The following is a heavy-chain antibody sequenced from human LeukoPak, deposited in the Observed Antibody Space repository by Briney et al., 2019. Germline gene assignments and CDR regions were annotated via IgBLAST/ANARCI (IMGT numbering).Heavy chain of an antibody. D-gene: IGHD3-10*01. J-gene: IGHJ4*02. CDR3: ARGARSGSYLFDY. Sequence: GGSLRLSCAASGFTFSRYAMHWVRQAPGKGLEWVALISYDGSSKYNADSVKGRVTISRDNSKNTLYLQMNSLRSEDTAVYYCARGARSGSYLFDYWGQGTLVTVSS. V-gene: IGHV3-30-3*01. CDR2: ISYDGSSK. CDR1: GFTFSRYA.